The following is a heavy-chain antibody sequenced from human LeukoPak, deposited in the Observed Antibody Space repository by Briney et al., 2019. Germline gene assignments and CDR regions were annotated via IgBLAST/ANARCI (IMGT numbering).Heavy chain of an antibody. J-gene: IGHJ5*02. CDR2: ISGSSSYI. V-gene: IGHV3-21*01. Sequence: PGGSLRLSCAASGFTFSSYSMNWVRQAPGKGLEWVSSISGSSSYIYYAGSVKGRFTISRDNARKSLYLQMNSLRAEDTAVYYCARGAQTVAAADNWFDPWGQGTLVTVSS. CDR1: GFTFSSYS. CDR3: ARGAQTVAAADNWFDP. D-gene: IGHD6-13*01.